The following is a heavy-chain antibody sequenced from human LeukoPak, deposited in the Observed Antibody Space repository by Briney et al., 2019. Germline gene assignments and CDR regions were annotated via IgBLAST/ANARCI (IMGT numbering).Heavy chain of an antibody. Sequence: PGRSLRLSCAASGFNFGSYGMHWVRQAPGKGLEWVAVIAFDESDEYYADSVKGRFTISRDNSKNTLYLQMNSLRAEDTAVYYCAKLAVADGGDSYWGQGTLVTVSS. CDR3: AKLAVADGGDSY. J-gene: IGHJ4*02. CDR2: IAFDESDE. CDR1: GFNFGSYG. D-gene: IGHD6-19*01. V-gene: IGHV3-30*18.